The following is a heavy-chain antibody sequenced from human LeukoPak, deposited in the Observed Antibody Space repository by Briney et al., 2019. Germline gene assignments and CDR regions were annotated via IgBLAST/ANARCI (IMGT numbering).Heavy chain of an antibody. D-gene: IGHD5-18*01. CDR2: ISNDGSKK. V-gene: IGHV3-30*18. Sequence: XSSXGMHWVRQAXGKGLDWVAVISNDGSKKYYADSVKGRFTISRDNSKNTLSLQVSSLRTEDTAVYYCAKDRYSYAFEYSDSWGQGTLSPSPQ. CDR1: XSSXG. J-gene: IGHJ4*02. CDR3: AKDRYSYAFEYSDS.